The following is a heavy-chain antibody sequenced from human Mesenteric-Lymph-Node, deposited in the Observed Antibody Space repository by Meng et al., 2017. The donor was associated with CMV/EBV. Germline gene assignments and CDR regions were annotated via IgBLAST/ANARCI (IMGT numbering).Heavy chain of an antibody. J-gene: IGHJ4*02. CDR3: ARHQRWLKSEGGFNY. D-gene: IGHD4-23*01. CDR1: GGSFSGYY. CDR2: INHSGST. Sequence: QVQLTQWGAGLLNPSETLSLTCAVYGGSFSGYYWSWIRQPPGKGLEWIGEINHSGSTNYNPSLKSRVTISVDTSKNQFSLKLSSVTAADTAVYYCARHQRWLKSEGGFNYWGQGTLVTVFS. V-gene: IGHV4-34*01.